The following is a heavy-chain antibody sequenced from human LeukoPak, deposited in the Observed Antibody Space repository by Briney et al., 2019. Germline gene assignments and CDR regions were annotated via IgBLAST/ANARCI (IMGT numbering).Heavy chain of an antibody. Sequence: PSETPSLTCTVYGGSISSYYWSWIRPPPGKGLEWIGYIYYSGSTNYNTSHKSRVTISVDTSKNQFSLKLSSVTAADTAVYYCARFISVAGTGNFDYWGQGTLVTVSS. CDR3: ARFISVAGTGNFDY. J-gene: IGHJ4*02. D-gene: IGHD6-19*01. CDR1: GGSISSYY. CDR2: IYYSGST. V-gene: IGHV4-59*01.